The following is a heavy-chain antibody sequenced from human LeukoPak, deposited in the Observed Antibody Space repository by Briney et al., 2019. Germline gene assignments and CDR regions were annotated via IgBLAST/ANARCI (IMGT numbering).Heavy chain of an antibody. Sequence: SQTLSLTCTVSGGSISSGSYYWSWIRQPAGTGLEWIGRIYTSGSTNYNPSLKSRVTISVDTSKNQFSLKLSSVTAADTAVHYCARDGSSGWYYFDYWGQGTLVTVSS. V-gene: IGHV4-61*02. CDR2: IYTSGST. J-gene: IGHJ4*02. CDR1: GGSISSGSYY. CDR3: ARDGSSGWYYFDY. D-gene: IGHD6-19*01.